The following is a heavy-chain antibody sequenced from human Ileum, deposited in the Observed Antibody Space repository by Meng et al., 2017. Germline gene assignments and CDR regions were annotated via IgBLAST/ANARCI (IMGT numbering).Heavy chain of an antibody. CDR1: GASISSRDW. CDR2: ISQESGRT. V-gene: IGHV4-4*02. CDR3: VRNEGYSLGD. Sequence: VHLPASGPGLVKPSGTLSLTCAVSGASISSRDWWSWVRQPPGNGLEWIGEISQESGRTNYNPSLKSRVTISLDKSKNQFSLNLNSVTAADTAVYYCVRNEGYSLGDWGQGTLVTVSS. D-gene: IGHD2-21*01. J-gene: IGHJ4*02.